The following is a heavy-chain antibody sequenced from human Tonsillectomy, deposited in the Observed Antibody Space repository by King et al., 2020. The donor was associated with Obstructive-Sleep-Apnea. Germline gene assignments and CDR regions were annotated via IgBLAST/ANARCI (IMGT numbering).Heavy chain of an antibody. J-gene: IGHJ2*01. V-gene: IGHV4-31*03. D-gene: IGHD2-21*02. CDR2: IYYSGGT. Sequence: QLQESGPGLVKPSQTLSLTCTVSGGSISRGGYYWSWVRQHPGKGLELIGYIYYSGGTYYNPSLKRRVTISVDTSKNQFSLKLSSVTAADTAVYYCARLGCGGDCYSSKDWYFDLWGRGTLVTVSS. CDR1: GGSISRGGYY. CDR3: ARLGCGGDCYSSKDWYFDL.